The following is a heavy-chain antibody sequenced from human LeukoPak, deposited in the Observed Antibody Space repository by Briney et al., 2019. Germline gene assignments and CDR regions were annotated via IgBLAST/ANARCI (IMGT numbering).Heavy chain of an antibody. Sequence: GGSLRLSCAASGFTFSDHYMDWVRQAPGKGLEWVGRTRNKANSYATEYAASVKGRFTISRDDSKNSLYLQMNSLKTEDTAVYYCARNKGYSSGWTPFDYRGQGTLVTVSS. CDR1: GFTFSDHY. D-gene: IGHD6-25*01. J-gene: IGHJ4*02. CDR2: TRNKANSYAT. V-gene: IGHV3-72*01. CDR3: ARNKGYSSGWTPFDY.